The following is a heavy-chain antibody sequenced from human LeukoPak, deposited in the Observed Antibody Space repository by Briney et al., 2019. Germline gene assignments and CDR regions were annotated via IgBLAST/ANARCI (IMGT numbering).Heavy chain of an antibody. CDR2: INPNSGGT. CDR3: ARVVAVAGNVDY. D-gene: IGHD6-19*01. CDR1: GYTFTGYY. Sequence: VKVSCKASGYTFTGYYMHWVRQAPGQGLEWMGWINPNSGGTNYAQKFQGRVTMTRDTSISTAYMELSRLRSDDTAVYYCARVVAVAGNVDYWGQGTLVTVSS. V-gene: IGHV1-2*02. J-gene: IGHJ4*02.